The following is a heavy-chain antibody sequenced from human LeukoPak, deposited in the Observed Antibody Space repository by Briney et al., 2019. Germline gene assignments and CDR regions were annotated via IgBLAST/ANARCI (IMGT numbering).Heavy chain of an antibody. J-gene: IGHJ4*02. V-gene: IGHV3-73*01. D-gene: IGHD3-22*01. Sequence: GGSLRLSCAASGFSFSGSSIHWVRQASGKGLEWLGHIITRPNNYATTYPASVEGRFTISRDDSRNTAYLQMNSLKAEDTALYYCTADSGGFYGFDYWGQGTLVTVSS. CDR2: IITRPNNYAT. CDR3: TADSGGFYGFDY. CDR1: GFSFSGSS.